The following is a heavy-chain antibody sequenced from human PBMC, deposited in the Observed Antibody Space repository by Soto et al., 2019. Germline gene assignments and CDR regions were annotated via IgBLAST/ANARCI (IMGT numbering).Heavy chain of an antibody. CDR3: ARAWYYYGSGRPYYFDY. CDR2: IYYSGST. D-gene: IGHD3-10*01. V-gene: IGHV4-59*01. CDR1: GGSISSYY. J-gene: IGHJ4*02. Sequence: SETLSLTCTVSGGSISSYYWSWIRQPPGKGLEWIGYIYYSGSTNYSPSLKSRVTISVDTSKNQFSLKLSSVTAADTAVYYCARAWYYYGSGRPYYFDYWGQGTLVTVSS.